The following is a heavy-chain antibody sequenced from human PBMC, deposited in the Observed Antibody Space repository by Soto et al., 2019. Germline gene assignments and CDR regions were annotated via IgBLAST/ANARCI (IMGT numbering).Heavy chain of an antibody. CDR1: GFTFSSYG. CDR2: IWYDGSNK. D-gene: IGHD3-10*01. V-gene: IGHV3-33*01. CDR3: ARDIGLLWFGEPRHPYYYYGMDV. J-gene: IGHJ6*02. Sequence: GGSLRLSCAASGFTFSSYGMHWVRQAPGKGLEWVAVIWYDGSNKYYADSVKGRFTISRDNSKNTLYLQMNSLRAEDTAVYYCARDIGLLWFGEPRHPYYYYGMDVWGQGTTVTVSS.